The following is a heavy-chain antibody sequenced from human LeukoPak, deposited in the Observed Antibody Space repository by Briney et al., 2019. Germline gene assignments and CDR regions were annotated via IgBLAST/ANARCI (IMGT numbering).Heavy chain of an antibody. CDR1: GYTFTGYY. V-gene: IGHV1-2*02. D-gene: IGHD2-2*01. Sequence: ASVKVSCKASGYTFTGYYMHWVRQAPGQGLEWMGWINPNSGGTNYAQKFQGRVTMTRDTSISTAYMELSRLRSDDTAVYYCARGDRYCSSTSCYPLYYFDYWGQGTLVTVSS. CDR3: ARGDRYCSSTSCYPLYYFDY. J-gene: IGHJ4*02. CDR2: INPNSGGT.